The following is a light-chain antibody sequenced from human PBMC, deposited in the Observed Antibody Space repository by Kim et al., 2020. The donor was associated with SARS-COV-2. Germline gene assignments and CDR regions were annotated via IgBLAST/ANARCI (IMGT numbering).Light chain of an antibody. CDR3: SSYTSSSTRV. V-gene: IGLV2-14*03. CDR1: SSDVGGYNY. CDR2: DVS. J-gene: IGLJ3*02. Sequence: GQSITTSCTGTSSDVGGYNYVSWYQQHPGKAPKLMIYDVSNRPSGVYNRFSGSKSGNTASLTISGLQAEDEADYYCSSYTSSSTRVFGGGTKLTVL.